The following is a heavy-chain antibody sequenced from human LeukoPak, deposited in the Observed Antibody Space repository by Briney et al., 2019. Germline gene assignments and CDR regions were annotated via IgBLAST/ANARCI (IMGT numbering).Heavy chain of an antibody. Sequence: GGSLRLSCVGSGFIFSDYAMTWVRQAPGKGLEWVSGMSAIGGSTYYGDSKKGRFTISRDNSKNTLYLQMNSLRAEDTAVYYCARGVLYSGSYLSPGYFDYWGQGTLVTVSS. CDR1: GFIFSDYA. J-gene: IGHJ4*02. CDR2: MSAIGGST. CDR3: ARGVLYSGSYLSPGYFDY. D-gene: IGHD1-26*01. V-gene: IGHV3-23*01.